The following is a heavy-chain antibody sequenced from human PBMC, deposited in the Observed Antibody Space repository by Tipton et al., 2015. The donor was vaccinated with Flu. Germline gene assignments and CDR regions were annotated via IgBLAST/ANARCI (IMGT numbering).Heavy chain of an antibody. CDR3: GREHFYDAGVIEWYIAL. D-gene: IGHD3-22*01. Sequence: TLSLTCSVSGGSISGFSCNWIRQPPREGLESIWFVSHRGSITYNPFLKSRVTISSDASKNQLSLKLSSVTAADTAVYYCGREHFYDAGVIEWYIALWGRGTLVSVSS. V-gene: IGHV4-59*01. J-gene: IGHJ2*01. CDR1: GGSISGFS. CDR2: VSHRGSI.